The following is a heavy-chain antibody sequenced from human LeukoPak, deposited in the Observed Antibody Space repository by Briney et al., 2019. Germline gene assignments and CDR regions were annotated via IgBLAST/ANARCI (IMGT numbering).Heavy chain of an antibody. Sequence: ASVKVSCKASGYTFTSYDINWVRQATGQGLGWMGWMNPNSGNTGYAQRFQGRVTMTRNTSISTAYMELSSLRSEDTAVYYCARVLAEDAFDIWGQGTMVTVSS. CDR2: MNPNSGNT. CDR3: ARVLAEDAFDI. D-gene: IGHD3-3*02. J-gene: IGHJ3*02. CDR1: GYTFTSYD. V-gene: IGHV1-8*01.